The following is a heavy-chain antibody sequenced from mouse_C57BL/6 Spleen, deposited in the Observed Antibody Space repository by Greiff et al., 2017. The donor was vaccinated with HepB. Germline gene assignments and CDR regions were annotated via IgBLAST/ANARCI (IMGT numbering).Heavy chain of an antibody. V-gene: IGHV1-81*01. CDR3: ARRIYYDYDWYYFDY. D-gene: IGHD2-4*01. J-gene: IGHJ2*01. CDR2: IYPRSGNT. CDR1: GYTFTSYG. Sequence: VQLQQSGAELARPGASVKLSCKASGYTFTSYGISWVKQRTGQGLEWIGEIYPRSGNTYYNEKFKGKATLTADKSSSTAYMELRSLTSEDSAVYFCARRIYYDYDWYYFDYWGQGTTLTVSS.